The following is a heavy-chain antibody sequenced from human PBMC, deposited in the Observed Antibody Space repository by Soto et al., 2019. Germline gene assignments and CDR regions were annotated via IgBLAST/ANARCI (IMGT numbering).Heavy chain of an antibody. D-gene: IGHD4-17*01. CDR1: GGSISSYY. J-gene: IGHJ6*02. CDR2: IYYSGST. V-gene: IGHV4-59*01. Sequence: PSETLSLTCTVSGGSISSYYWSWIRQPPGKGLEWIWYIYYSGSTNYNPSLKSRVTISVDTSKNQFSLKLSSVTAADTAVYYCARDRNGDYDHYYYGMDVWGQGTTVTVSS. CDR3: ARDRNGDYDHYYYGMDV.